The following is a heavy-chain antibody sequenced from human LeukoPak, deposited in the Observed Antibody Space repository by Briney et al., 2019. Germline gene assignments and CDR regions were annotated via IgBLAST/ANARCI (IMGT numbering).Heavy chain of an antibody. J-gene: IGHJ4*02. CDR1: GYTFTGYY. D-gene: IGHD6-19*01. V-gene: IGHV1-2*07. CDR3: ARAGSGSGWYFDY. CDR2: INPNSGGT. Sequence: ASVKVSCKASGYTFTGYYMHWVRQAPGQGLEWMGWINPNSGGTNYAHKFQGRVTMTTDTSTSTAYMELRSLRFDDTAVYYCARAGSGSGWYFDYWGQGTLVTVSS.